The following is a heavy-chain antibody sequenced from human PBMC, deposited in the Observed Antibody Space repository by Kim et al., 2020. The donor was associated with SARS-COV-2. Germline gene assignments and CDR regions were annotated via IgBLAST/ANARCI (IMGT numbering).Heavy chain of an antibody. Sequence: GGSLRLSCAASGFSFSTYDMTWVRQAPGKGLEWVASISGGGGREYYADSVRGRFTISRDNSQNTLSLQMSSLRAEDTAVYYCAKALVATTSYFDYWGQG. CDR3: AKALVATTSYFDY. V-gene: IGHV3-23*01. CDR2: ISGGGGRE. D-gene: IGHD5-12*01. J-gene: IGHJ4*02. CDR1: GFSFSTYD.